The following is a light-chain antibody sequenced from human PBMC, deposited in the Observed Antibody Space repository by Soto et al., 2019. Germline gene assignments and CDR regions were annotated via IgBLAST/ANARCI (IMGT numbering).Light chain of an antibody. V-gene: IGLV2-14*01. CDR1: SSDVGGYNY. J-gene: IGLJ1*01. Sequence: QFALTQPASVSGSPGQSFTISCTGTSSDVGGYNYVSWYQQHPGKAPKLMIYDVSNRPSGVSNRFSGSKSGNTASLTISGLQAEDEADYYCSSYTSSSTLPYVFGTGTKVTVL. CDR3: SSYTSSSTLPYV. CDR2: DVS.